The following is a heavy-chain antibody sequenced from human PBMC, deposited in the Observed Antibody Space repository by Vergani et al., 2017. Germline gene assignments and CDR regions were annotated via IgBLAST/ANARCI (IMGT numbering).Heavy chain of an antibody. V-gene: IGHV3-30*02. CDR2: IGYDGRIK. Sequence: QVQLVETGGGVVQPGGSLRLYCATSGFSFNTYGAHWVRQAPGKGLEWVAFIGYDGRIKYNVDSVKGRFTISRDTSKKTLSLQMRSLRADDTAVYYCATKSCGTPGCQIGYFREWGQGTLVTVSS. J-gene: IGHJ1*01. D-gene: IGHD1-1*01. CDR1: GFSFNTYG. CDR3: ATKSCGTPGCQIGYFRE.